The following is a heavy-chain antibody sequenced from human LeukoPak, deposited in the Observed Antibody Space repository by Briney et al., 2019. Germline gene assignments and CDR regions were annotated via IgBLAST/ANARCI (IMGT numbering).Heavy chain of an antibody. Sequence: GGSLRLSCAASGFTFSSYEMNWVRQAPGKGLEWVSYISSSGSTIYYADSVKGRFTISRDNAKNSLYLQMDSLRAEDTALYYCARGGLYWHIWGQGTMVTVSS. V-gene: IGHV3-48*03. J-gene: IGHJ3*02. CDR3: ARGGLYWHI. D-gene: IGHD3-16*01. CDR1: GFTFSSYE. CDR2: ISSSGSTI.